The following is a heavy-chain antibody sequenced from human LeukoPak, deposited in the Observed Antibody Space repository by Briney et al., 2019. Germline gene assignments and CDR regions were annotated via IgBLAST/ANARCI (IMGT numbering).Heavy chain of an antibody. CDR3: AREEVIAAAGPTLDY. J-gene: IGHJ4*02. Sequence: GASVKVSCKASGYXFTDYYIHWVRQAPGQGHEWMGWINPNSGGTNYAQKFQGRVTMSRDTSISTAYMELSRLRSDDTAVFYCAREEVIAAAGPTLDYWGQGALVTVSS. CDR2: INPNSGGT. D-gene: IGHD6-13*01. V-gene: IGHV1-2*02. CDR1: GYXFTDYY.